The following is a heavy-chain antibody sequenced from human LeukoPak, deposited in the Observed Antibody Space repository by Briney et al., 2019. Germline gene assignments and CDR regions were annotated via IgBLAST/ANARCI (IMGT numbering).Heavy chain of an antibody. CDR1: GGSISSSSYY. CDR3: ARQGVYDILADNWFDP. V-gene: IGHV4-39*01. CDR2: IYYSGST. D-gene: IGHD3-9*01. Sequence: SETLSLTCTVSGGSISSSSYYWGWIRQPPGKGLEWIGSIYYSGSTYYNPSLKSRVTISVDTSKNQFSLKLSSVTAADTAVYYCARQGVYDILADNWFDPWGQGTLVTVSS. J-gene: IGHJ5*02.